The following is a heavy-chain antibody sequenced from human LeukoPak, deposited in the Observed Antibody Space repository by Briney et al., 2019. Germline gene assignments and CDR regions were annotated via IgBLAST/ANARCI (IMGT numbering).Heavy chain of an antibody. J-gene: IGHJ3*02. V-gene: IGHV3-30*02. Sequence: GGSLRLSCAASGFTFSSYGMHWVRQAPGKGLEWVAFIRYDGSNKYYADSVKGRFTISRDNSKNTLYLQMNSLRAEDTAVYYCATAIWSGYFDAFDIWGQGTMVTVSS. CDR3: ATAIWSGYFDAFDI. CDR2: IRYDGSNK. D-gene: IGHD3-3*01. CDR1: GFTFSSYG.